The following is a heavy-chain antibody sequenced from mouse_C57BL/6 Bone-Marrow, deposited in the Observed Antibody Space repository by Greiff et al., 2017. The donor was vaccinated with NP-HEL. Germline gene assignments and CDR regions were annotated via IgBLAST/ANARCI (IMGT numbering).Heavy chain of an antibody. CDR3: ARGTGSY. Sequence: VQLQQSGPELVKPGASVKISCKASVYSFTGYYMNWVKQSPEKSLEWIGEINPSTGGTTYNQKFKAKATLTVDKSSSTAYMQLKSLTSEDSAVYYCARGTGSYWGQGTTLTVSS. CDR1: VYSFTGYY. V-gene: IGHV1-42*01. D-gene: IGHD3-3*01. CDR2: INPSTGGT. J-gene: IGHJ2*01.